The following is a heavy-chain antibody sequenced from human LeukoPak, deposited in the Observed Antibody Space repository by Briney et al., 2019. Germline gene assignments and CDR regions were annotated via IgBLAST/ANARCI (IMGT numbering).Heavy chain of an antibody. CDR1: GFTFGDYA. J-gene: IGHJ3*02. CDR2: ISGDGGST. CDR3: AKDPTSGYGDTAFDI. Sequence: GGSLRLSCAASGFTFGDYAMRWVRHAPGKGLEWVSLISGDGGSTYYADSVKGRFTISRDNSKNSLYLQMNSLRTEDTALYYCAKDPTSGYGDTAFDIWGQGTMVTVSS. V-gene: IGHV3-43*02. D-gene: IGHD4-17*01.